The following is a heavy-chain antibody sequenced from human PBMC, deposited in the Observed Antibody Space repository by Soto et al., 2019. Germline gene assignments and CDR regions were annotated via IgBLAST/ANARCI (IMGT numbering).Heavy chain of an antibody. CDR3: ARDPEAVAGFIDY. CDR1: RFTFRSYG. V-gene: IGHV3-33*01. CDR2: IWYDGSNK. Sequence: SLSLSCAESRFTFRSYGTHWVRPVPGKGLEWVAVIWYDGSNKYYADSVKGRFTISRDNSKNTLYLQMNSLRAEDTAVYYCARDPEAVAGFIDYWGQGTLVTCSS. J-gene: IGHJ4*02. D-gene: IGHD6-19*01.